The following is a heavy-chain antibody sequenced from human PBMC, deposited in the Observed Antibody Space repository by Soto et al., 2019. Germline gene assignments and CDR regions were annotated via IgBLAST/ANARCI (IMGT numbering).Heavy chain of an antibody. CDR2: MSYDETKK. CDR1: GFSLSSYA. D-gene: IGHD2-15*01. V-gene: IGHV3-30*18. Sequence: QVQLVESGGGVVQPGGSLRLSCATFGFSLSSYAMHWVRQAPGKGLEWVALMSYDETKKYYADSVEGRFTISRDTSTNTLVLQMNNLRVEDTAVYYCAKDRRDGDFMHILVVDFWGQGALVTVSS. CDR3: AKDRRDGDFMHILVVDF. J-gene: IGHJ4*02.